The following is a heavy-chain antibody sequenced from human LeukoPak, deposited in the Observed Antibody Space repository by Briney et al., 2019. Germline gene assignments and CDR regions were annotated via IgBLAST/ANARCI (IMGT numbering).Heavy chain of an antibody. CDR3: ARERRGVYCSGGSCYSRAFGI. J-gene: IGHJ3*02. CDR2: IYYSGST. D-gene: IGHD2-15*01. CDR1: GGSISSGGYY. Sequence: PSETLSLTCTVSGGSISSGGYYWSWIRQHPGKGLEWIGYIYYSGSTYYNPSLKSRVTISVDTSKNQFSLKLSSVTAADTAVYYCARERRGVYCSGGSCYSRAFGIWGQGTMVTVSS. V-gene: IGHV4-31*03.